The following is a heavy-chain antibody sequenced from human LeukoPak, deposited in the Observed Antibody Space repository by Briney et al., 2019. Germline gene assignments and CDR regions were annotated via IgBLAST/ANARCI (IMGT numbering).Heavy chain of an antibody. V-gene: IGHV3-30-3*01. D-gene: IGHD5-18*01. CDR2: ISYDGSNK. Sequence: GGTLRLSCAASGVTFSSYAMHWVRQAPGKGLEWVAVISYDGSNKYYADSVKGRFTISRDNSKNTLYLQMNSLRAEDTAVYYCARGRGFRRGYSYGSFDYWGQGTLVTVS. CDR3: ARGRGFRRGYSYGSFDY. CDR1: GVTFSSYA. J-gene: IGHJ4*02.